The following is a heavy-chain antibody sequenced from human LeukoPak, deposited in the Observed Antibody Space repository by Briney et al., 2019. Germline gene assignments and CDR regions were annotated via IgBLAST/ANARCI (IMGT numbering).Heavy chain of an antibody. V-gene: IGHV3-66*01. CDR1: GFTSSSYA. Sequence: GGSLSLSCAASGFTSSSYAMSWVREAPGRGLEWVSVIYSGGSTYYADSVKGRFTISRDNSKNTLYLQMNSLRAEDTAVYYCAPYPKYYDSGYWGQGTLVTVSS. D-gene: IGHD3-22*01. CDR3: APYPKYYDSGY. J-gene: IGHJ4*02. CDR2: IYSGGST.